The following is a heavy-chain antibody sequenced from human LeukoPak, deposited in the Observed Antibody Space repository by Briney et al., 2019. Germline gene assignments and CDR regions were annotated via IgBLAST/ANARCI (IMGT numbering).Heavy chain of an antibody. CDR3: AKGGSDVAPHDIDY. CDR2: IRYDGSNK. Sequence: PVGSLRLSCAASGFTFSSYGMHWVRQAPGKGLEWVAFIRYDGSNKYYADSVKGRFTISRDNSKNTLYLQMNSLRAEDTAVYYCAKGGSDVAPHDIDYWGQGTLVTVSS. D-gene: IGHD2-21*01. J-gene: IGHJ4*02. V-gene: IGHV3-30*02. CDR1: GFTFSSYG.